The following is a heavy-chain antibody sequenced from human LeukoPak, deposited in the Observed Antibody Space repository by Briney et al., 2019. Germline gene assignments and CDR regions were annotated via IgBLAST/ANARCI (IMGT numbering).Heavy chain of an antibody. CDR2: ISGSGGST. CDR3: AKRNSGYDYFDY. J-gene: IGHJ4*02. D-gene: IGHD5-12*01. V-gene: IGHV3-23*01. Sequence: GGSLRLSCAASGFTFRSYAMSWVRQAPGKGLEWVSAISGSGGSTYYADSVKGRFTISRDNSKNTLYLQMNSLRAEDTAVYYCAKRNSGYDYFDYWGQGTLVTVSS. CDR1: GFTFRSYA.